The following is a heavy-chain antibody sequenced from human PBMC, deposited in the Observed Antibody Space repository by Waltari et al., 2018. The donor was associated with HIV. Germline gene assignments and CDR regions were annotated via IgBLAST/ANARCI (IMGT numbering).Heavy chain of an antibody. CDR3: VRHPYSDYSLVWVDS. CDR1: GFQFSRLP. V-gene: IGHV3-23*01. Sequence: EVQLLESGGGLVQTGGSLRLSCASPGFQFSRLPMSGVRQAPGKRLEWVSIISGIGYSMNYADSAKGHFTISRDNSKNVLYLQMNSLRVEDTAIYYCVRHPYSDYSLVWVDSWGQGTLVSVSS. CDR2: ISGIGYSM. D-gene: IGHD4-17*01. J-gene: IGHJ5*01.